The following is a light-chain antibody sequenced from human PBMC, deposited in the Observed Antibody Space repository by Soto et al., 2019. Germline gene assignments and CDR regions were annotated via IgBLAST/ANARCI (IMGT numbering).Light chain of an antibody. Sequence: QSALTQPASVSGSPGQSITISCTGTSSDVGSYNFVSWYQQHPGKAPKLIIYEGSKRPSGVSDRFSVSRSGNTASLTISGLQAEDEADYYCCSYVDSSTVYVFGTGTKLSLL. V-gene: IGLV2-23*01. CDR1: SSDVGSYNF. CDR3: CSYVDSSTVYV. CDR2: EGS. J-gene: IGLJ1*01.